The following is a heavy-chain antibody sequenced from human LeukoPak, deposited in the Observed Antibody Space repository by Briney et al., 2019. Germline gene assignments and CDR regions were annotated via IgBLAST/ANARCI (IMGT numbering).Heavy chain of an antibody. CDR1: GGSINSNF. D-gene: IGHD3-22*01. CDR2: IYDSGSA. V-gene: IGHV4-59*08. Sequence: SETLSLTCTVSGGSINSNFYTWIRQPPGKGLEWIGNIYDSGSAKYNPSLKSRVTISGDTSKNQVSLKLTSVTAADTAVYFRTRHRDYYDTWGPGTLVTVSS. J-gene: IGHJ4*02. CDR3: TRHRDYYDT.